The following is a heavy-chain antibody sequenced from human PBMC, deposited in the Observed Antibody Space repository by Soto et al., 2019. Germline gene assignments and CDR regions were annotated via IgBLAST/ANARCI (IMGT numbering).Heavy chain of an antibody. D-gene: IGHD4-17*01. CDR2: INPLKGDT. CDR1: GYSFTRYG. CDR3: AKDSGARPEYFQG. V-gene: IGHV1-18*01. J-gene: IGHJ1*01. Sequence: QALLEQSGAEMRKPGASVKVSCKASGYSFTRYGISWVRQAPGQGLEGMGWINPLKGDTQQSQKFLGRVIMTTDTSTSTAFLEMKRLTSDDTAMYYCAKDSGARPEYFQGGGEGTLITVSS.